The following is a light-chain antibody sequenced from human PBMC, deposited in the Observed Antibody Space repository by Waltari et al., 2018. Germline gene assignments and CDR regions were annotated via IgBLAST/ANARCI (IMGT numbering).Light chain of an antibody. CDR1: SSDVGSYKY. CDR2: AVS. Sequence: QPALPQPRSASGSPGPSVTISCTGTSSDVGSYKYAPWYQQHPGNSPKLLIYAVSKRPSGVPDLFSGSKSGYAASLTIFGLQAEDEADYYCCSDAGSYTWVFGGGTKLTVL. CDR3: CSDAGSYTWV. J-gene: IGLJ3*02. V-gene: IGLV2-11*01.